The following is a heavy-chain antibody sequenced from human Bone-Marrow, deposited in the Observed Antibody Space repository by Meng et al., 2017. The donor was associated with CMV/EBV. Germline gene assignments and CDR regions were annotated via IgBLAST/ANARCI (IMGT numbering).Heavy chain of an antibody. CDR1: GGSFSGYY. CDR3: ARGRRRLAAAGTYYYYGMDV. D-gene: IGHD6-13*01. CDR2: INHSGST. Sequence: GSLRLSCAVYGGSFSGYYWSWIRQPPGKGLEWIGEINHSGSTNYNPSLKSRVTISVDTSKNQFSLKLSSVTAADTAVYYCARGRRRLAAAGTYYYYGMDVWGRGTTITSP. J-gene: IGHJ6*02. V-gene: IGHV4-34*01.